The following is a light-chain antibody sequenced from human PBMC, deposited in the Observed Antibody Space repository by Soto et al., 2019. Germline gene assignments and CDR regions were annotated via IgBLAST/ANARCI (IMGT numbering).Light chain of an antibody. V-gene: IGKV3-15*01. CDR3: QQYNDWPPIT. CDR2: GSS. CDR1: QSVAGN. J-gene: IGKJ5*01. Sequence: EIVMTQSPATLSVSPGERATLSCTSSQSVAGNLAWYQQKPGQAPRLLIYGSSTRATGIPASFSGSGSEQELTLTISSLQSEDSAFYYCQQYNDWPPITFCQGTRLEIQ.